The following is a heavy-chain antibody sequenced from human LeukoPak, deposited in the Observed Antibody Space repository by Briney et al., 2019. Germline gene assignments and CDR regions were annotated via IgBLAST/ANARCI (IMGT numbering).Heavy chain of an antibody. CDR3: VRGYCSTARCSNFDH. Sequence: GESLKISCKASGYQFTGFWIGWVRQKPGKGLERMGIIYPDDSDTRYSPSFQGQVTISADTSISTAYLQWSSLKASDTAMYFCVRGYCSTARCSNFDHWGPGTLVTVSS. CDR2: IYPDDSDT. D-gene: IGHD2-2*01. V-gene: IGHV5-51*01. J-gene: IGHJ4*02. CDR1: GYQFTGFW.